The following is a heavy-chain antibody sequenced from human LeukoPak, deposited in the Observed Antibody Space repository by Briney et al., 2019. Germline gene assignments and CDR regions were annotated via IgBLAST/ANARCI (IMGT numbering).Heavy chain of an antibody. CDR3: ARDFFAAGDDFDY. V-gene: IGHV1-46*01. Sequence: GASVKVSCKASGYTFTSYYMHWVRQAPGQGLEGMGIINTGGGSTSYAQKFQGRVTMTRDTSTSTVYMELSSLRTEDTAVYYCARDFFAAGDDFDYWGQGTLVTVSS. CDR1: GYTFTSYY. D-gene: IGHD6-13*01. CDR2: INTGGGST. J-gene: IGHJ4*02.